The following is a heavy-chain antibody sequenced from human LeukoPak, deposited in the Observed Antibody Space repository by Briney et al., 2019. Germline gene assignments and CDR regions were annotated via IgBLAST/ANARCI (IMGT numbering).Heavy chain of an antibody. CDR3: AYCSGGSCYRPNNRFDY. D-gene: IGHD2-15*01. V-gene: IGHV1-8*01. CDR1: GYTFTSYD. Sequence: GASVKVSCKASGYTFTSYDINWVRQATGQGLEWMGWMNPNSGNTGYAQKFQGRVTMTRNTSISTAYMELSSLRSEDTAVYYCAYCSGGSCYRPNNRFDYWGQGTLVTVSS. CDR2: MNPNSGNT. J-gene: IGHJ4*02.